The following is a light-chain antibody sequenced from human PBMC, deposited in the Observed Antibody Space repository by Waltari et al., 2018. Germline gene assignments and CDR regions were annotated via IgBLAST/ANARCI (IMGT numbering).Light chain of an antibody. CDR3: SSSTRSSTRV. J-gene: IGLJ3*02. CDR2: EVR. Sequence: QSALTQPASVSGSPGQSITISCTGTSSDFGGYNYVSWYQQHPGKAPKLMIYEVRKPPSRISNRFAGSMLGNTAPRTISGLQAEDEADYYCSSSTRSSTRVFGGWTKLPVL. V-gene: IGLV2-14*01. CDR1: SSDFGGYNY.